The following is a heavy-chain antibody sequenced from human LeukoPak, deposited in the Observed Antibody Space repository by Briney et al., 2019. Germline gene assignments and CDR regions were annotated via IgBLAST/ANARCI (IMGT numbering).Heavy chain of an antibody. J-gene: IGHJ3*02. CDR3: ASDRIEVDAFDI. V-gene: IGHV4-39*07. D-gene: IGHD2-15*01. CDR2: IYYSGST. Sequence: SETLSLTCTVSGGSISSSSYYWGWIRQPPGKGLEWIGSIYYSGSTYYSPSLRSRVTISLDTSRNQFSLKLNSVTAADTAVYYCASDRIEVDAFDIWGQGTMVTVSS. CDR1: GGSISSSSYY.